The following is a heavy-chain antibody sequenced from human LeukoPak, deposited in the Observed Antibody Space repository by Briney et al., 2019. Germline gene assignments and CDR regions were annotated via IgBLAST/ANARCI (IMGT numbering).Heavy chain of an antibody. V-gene: IGHV4-34*01. CDR2: INHSAST. J-gene: IGHJ3*02. CDR3: ARKLTGVQGAFDI. CDR1: GGSFNGYY. D-gene: IGHD1-20*01. Sequence: SGTLSLTCAVYGGSFNGYYWSWIRQPPGKGLEWVGEINHSASTNYSPSLKSRVTISVDTSNNQFSLKLSSMTAADTAVYFCARKLTGVQGAFDIWGRGTMVTVSS.